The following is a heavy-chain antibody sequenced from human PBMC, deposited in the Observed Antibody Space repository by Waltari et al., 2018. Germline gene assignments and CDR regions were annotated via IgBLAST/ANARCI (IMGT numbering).Heavy chain of an antibody. Sequence: QVQLVQSGAEVKNPGAPVKVSCKASGYTFTDYYMHWVRQAPGQGLEWMGWSNPNRGGTNFAQKFQGRVTMTRETSISTAYMELSRLRSDDTAVYYCARARLGDAFDMWGQGTMVTVSS. CDR1: GYTFTDYY. J-gene: IGHJ3*02. CDR2: SNPNRGGT. CDR3: ARARLGDAFDM. V-gene: IGHV1-2*02. D-gene: IGHD3-9*01.